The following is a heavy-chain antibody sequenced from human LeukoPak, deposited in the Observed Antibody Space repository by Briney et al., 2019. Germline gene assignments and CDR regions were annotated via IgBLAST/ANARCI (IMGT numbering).Heavy chain of an antibody. CDR3: ARVVSGYSSSWYYFDY. CDR1: GGSFSGYY. Sequence: SESLSLTCAVYGGSFSGYYWSWIRQPPGEGLEWIGSIYYSGSTYYNPSLKSRVTISVDTSKNQFSLKLSSVTAADTAVYYCARVVSGYSSSWYYFDYWGQGTLVTVSS. D-gene: IGHD6-13*01. V-gene: IGHV4-34*01. J-gene: IGHJ4*02. CDR2: IYYSGST.